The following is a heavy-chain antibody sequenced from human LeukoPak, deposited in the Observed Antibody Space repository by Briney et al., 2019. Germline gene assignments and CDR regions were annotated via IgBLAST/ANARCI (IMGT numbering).Heavy chain of an antibody. J-gene: IGHJ4*02. V-gene: IGHV3-53*01. CDR3: VRDAWGWLLSN. CDR2: IYSGGST. D-gene: IGHD5-12*01. CDR1: GFTVSSNY. Sequence: GGSLRLSCAASGFTVSSNYMSWVRQAPGKGLEWVSVIYSGGSTYYADSVKGRFTISRDNSKNTLYLQMNSLRAEDTAVYYCVRDAWGWLLSNWGQGTLVTVSS.